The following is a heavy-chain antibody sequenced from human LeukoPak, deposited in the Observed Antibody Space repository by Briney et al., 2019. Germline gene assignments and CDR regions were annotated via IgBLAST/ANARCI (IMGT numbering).Heavy chain of an antibody. CDR3: ARDNFIGSSSYYYYGMDV. V-gene: IGHV1-24*01. Sequence: EASVKVSCKVSGYTLTELSMHWVRQAPGKGLEWMGGFDPEDGETIYAQKFQGRVTMTEDTSTDTAYMELSSLRSEDTAVYYCARDNFIGSSSYYYYGMDVWGQGTTVTVSS. D-gene: IGHD3-10*01. CDR2: FDPEDGET. J-gene: IGHJ6*02. CDR1: GYTLTELS.